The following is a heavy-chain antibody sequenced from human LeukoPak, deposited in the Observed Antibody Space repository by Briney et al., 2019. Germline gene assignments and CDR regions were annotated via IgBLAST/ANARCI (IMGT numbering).Heavy chain of an antibody. D-gene: IGHD4-17*01. CDR2: INTNTGNP. J-gene: IGHJ6*03. Sequence: ASVKVSCKASGYTFTNYAMNWVRQAPGQGLEWMGWINTNTGNPTYAQGFTGRFVFSLDTSVSTAYLQISSLKAEDTAVYYCARSRKTTVTGRSDYYYYMDVWGKGTPVTVSS. V-gene: IGHV7-4-1*02. CDR1: GYTFTNYA. CDR3: ARSRKTTVTGRSDYYYYMDV.